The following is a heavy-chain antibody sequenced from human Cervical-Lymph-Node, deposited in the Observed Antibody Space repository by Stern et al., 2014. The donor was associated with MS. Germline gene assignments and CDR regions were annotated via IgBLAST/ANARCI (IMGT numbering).Heavy chain of an antibody. J-gene: IGHJ4*02. CDR3: ARDPHDYGDIFDY. Sequence: VQLLQSGSELKKPGASVKVSCKASGYSFTHFALNWVRHAPGQGLQWMGWINTNTGNPSYAQAFTGRFVFSLDTSVSTAYLQISSLKAEDTAVYYCARDPHDYGDIFDYWGQGTLVTVSS. CDR1: GYSFTHFA. D-gene: IGHD4-17*01. CDR2: INTNTGNP. V-gene: IGHV7-4-1*02.